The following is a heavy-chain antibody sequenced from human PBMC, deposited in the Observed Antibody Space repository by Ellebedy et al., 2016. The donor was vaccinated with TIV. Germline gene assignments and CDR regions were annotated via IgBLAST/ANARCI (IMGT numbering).Heavy chain of an antibody. Sequence: GESLKISCKGSGYSFTTYWITWVRQMPGKGLEWMGRIDPSDSYTNYGPSFEGHVTISADNSIGTAFLQWNSLEASDTAMYYCARLSADYLIIDYWGQGTLVTVSS. V-gene: IGHV5-10-1*01. CDR3: ARLSADYLIIDY. D-gene: IGHD4-11*01. CDR2: IDPSDSYT. CDR1: GYSFTTYW. J-gene: IGHJ4*02.